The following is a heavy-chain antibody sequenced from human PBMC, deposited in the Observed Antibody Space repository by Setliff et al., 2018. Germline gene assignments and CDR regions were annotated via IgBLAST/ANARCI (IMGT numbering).Heavy chain of an antibody. CDR1: GFTFSSYA. CDR2: ISGSGGST. Sequence: GGSLRLSCAASGFTFSSYAMSWVRQAPGKGLEWVSAISGSGGSTYYADSVKGRFTISRDNSKNTLYLQMNSLRAEDTAVYYCAKDLYSSSWNYYYYGMDVWGQGTTVTSP. CDR3: AKDLYSSSWNYYYYGMDV. V-gene: IGHV3-23*01. J-gene: IGHJ6*02. D-gene: IGHD6-13*01.